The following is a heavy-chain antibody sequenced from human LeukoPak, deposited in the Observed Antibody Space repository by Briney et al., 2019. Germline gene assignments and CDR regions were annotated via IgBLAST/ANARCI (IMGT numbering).Heavy chain of an antibody. CDR2: ISGSGGST. D-gene: IGHD3-10*01. Sequence: PGGPLRLSCAASGFTFSSYAMSWVRQAPGKGLEWVSAISGSGGSTYYADSVKGRFTISRDNSKNTLYLQMNSLRAEDTAVYYCAKDSQWFGELPAFFDYWGQGTLVTVSS. V-gene: IGHV3-23*01. J-gene: IGHJ4*02. CDR3: AKDSQWFGELPAFFDY. CDR1: GFTFSSYA.